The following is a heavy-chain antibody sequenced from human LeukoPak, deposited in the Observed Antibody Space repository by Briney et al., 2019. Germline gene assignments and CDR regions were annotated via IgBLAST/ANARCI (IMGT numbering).Heavy chain of an antibody. Sequence: YYWSWIRQPAGQGLEWISYISSVGTTVYYADSVKGRFTISRDNAKNSLYLQMNSLRAEDTAVYYCARGSWYGFYWGRGTLVTVSS. CDR1: YY. D-gene: IGHD6-13*01. CDR3: ARGSWYGFY. J-gene: IGHJ4*02. V-gene: IGHV3-11*04. CDR2: ISSVGTTV.